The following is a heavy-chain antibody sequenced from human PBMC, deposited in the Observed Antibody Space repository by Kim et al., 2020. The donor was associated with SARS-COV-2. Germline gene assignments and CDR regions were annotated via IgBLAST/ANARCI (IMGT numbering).Heavy chain of an antibody. J-gene: IGHJ3*02. CDR2: IYYSGST. CDR1: GGSISSGGYY. Sequence: SETLSLTCTVSGGSISSGGYYWSWIRQHPGKGLEWIGYIYYSGSTYYNPSLKSRVTISVDTSKNQFSLKLSSVTAADTAVYYCARAGLRRITIFGVVGAFDIWGQGTMVTVSS. V-gene: IGHV4-31*03. CDR3: ARAGLRRITIFGVVGAFDI. D-gene: IGHD3-3*01.